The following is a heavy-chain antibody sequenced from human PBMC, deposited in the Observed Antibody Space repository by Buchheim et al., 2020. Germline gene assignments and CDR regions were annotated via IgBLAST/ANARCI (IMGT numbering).Heavy chain of an antibody. CDR2: IIPIFGTA. CDR1: GGTFSSYA. CDR3: ARGQIGYCSSTSCFAPYYYYGMDV. J-gene: IGHJ6*02. V-gene: IGHV1-69*01. D-gene: IGHD2-2*01. Sequence: QVQLVQSGAEVKKPGSSVKVSCKASGGTFSSYAIGWVRQAPGQGLEWMGGIIPIFGTANYAQKFQGRVTITADESTSTAYMELSSLRSEDTAVYYCARGQIGYCSSTSCFAPYYYYGMDVWGQGTT.